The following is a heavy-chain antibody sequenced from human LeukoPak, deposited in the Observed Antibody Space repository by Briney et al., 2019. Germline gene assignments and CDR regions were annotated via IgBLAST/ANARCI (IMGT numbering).Heavy chain of an antibody. V-gene: IGHV3-74*01. J-gene: IGHJ5*02. Sequence: PGGSLRLSCAASGFTFSSYWMHWVGQAPGKGLVWVSRINSDGSSTSYADSVKGRFTISRDNAKNTLYLQMNSLRAEDTAVYYCARVGTTGTGGFDPWGQGTLVTVSS. CDR1: GFTFSSYW. D-gene: IGHD1-1*01. CDR2: INSDGSST. CDR3: ARVGTTGTGGFDP.